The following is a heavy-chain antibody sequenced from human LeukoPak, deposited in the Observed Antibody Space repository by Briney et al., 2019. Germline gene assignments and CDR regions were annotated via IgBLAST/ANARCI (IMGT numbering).Heavy chain of an antibody. Sequence: ASVKVSCKASGGTFSSYAISWVRQAPGQGLEWMGWINTNTGNPTYAQGFTGRFVFSLDTSVSTAYLQISSLKAEDTAVYYCARDWQQLGAPYYYYYYGMDVWGQGTTVTVSS. CDR3: ARDWQQLGAPYYYYYYGMDV. CDR1: GGTFSSYA. CDR2: INTNTGNP. J-gene: IGHJ6*02. V-gene: IGHV7-4-1*02. D-gene: IGHD6-13*01.